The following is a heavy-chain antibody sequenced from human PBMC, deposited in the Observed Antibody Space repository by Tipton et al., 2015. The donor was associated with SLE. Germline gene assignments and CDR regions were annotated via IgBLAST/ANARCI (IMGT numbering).Heavy chain of an antibody. V-gene: IGHV4-38-2*02. CDR3: ARECSSTSCSFDY. Sequence: TLSLTCTVSGYSISSGYYWGWIRQPPGKGLEWIGSIYHSGSTYYNPSLKSRVTISVDTSKNQFSLKLSSVTAADTAVYYCARECSSTSCSFDYWGQGTLVTVSS. CDR2: IYHSGST. J-gene: IGHJ4*02. CDR1: GYSISSGYY. D-gene: IGHD2-2*01.